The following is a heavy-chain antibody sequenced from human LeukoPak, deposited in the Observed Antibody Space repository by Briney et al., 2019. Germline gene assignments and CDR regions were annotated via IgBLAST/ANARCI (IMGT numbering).Heavy chain of an antibody. J-gene: IGHJ5*02. CDR1: GGSISSGSYY. CDR2: IYTSGST. CDR3: ARDLDGYYGSGSYSP. D-gene: IGHD3-10*01. Sequence: SETLSLTCTVSGGSISSGSYYWSWIRQPAGKGLEWIGRIYTSGSTNYNPSLKSRVTISVDTSKNQFSLKLSSVTAADTAVYYCARDLDGYYGSGSYSPWGQGTLVTVSS. V-gene: IGHV4-61*02.